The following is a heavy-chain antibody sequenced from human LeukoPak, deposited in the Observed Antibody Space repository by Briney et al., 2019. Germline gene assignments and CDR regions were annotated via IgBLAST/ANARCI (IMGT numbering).Heavy chain of an antibody. CDR1: GFTFSGYW. Sequence: GGSLRLSCAASGFTFSGYWMHWVRQAPGKGLVWVSRINSDGSSTTYADSVKGRFTISRDNAKNTLYLQMNSLRAEDTAVYYCAKEVISFSGWYYAFDIWGQGTMVTVSS. J-gene: IGHJ3*02. CDR2: INSDGSST. V-gene: IGHV3-74*01. D-gene: IGHD6-19*01. CDR3: AKEVISFSGWYYAFDI.